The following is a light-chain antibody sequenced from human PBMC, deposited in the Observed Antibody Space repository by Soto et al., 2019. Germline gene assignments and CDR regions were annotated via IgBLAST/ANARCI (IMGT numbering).Light chain of an antibody. CDR1: NIGNKT. CDR2: DDT. CDR3: QVWDSRSDHWL. J-gene: IGLJ3*02. V-gene: IGLV3-21*02. Sequence: SYELTQAPSVSVAPGLTARITCGGNNIGNKTVHWYQQKPGQAPVLVVQDDTDRPSGIPERFSGSNSGNTAALTITRVEAGDEADYYCQVWDSRSDHWLFGGGTQLTVL.